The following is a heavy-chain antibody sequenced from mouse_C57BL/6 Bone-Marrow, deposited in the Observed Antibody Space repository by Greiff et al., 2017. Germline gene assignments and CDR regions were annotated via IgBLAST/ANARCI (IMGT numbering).Heavy chain of an antibody. V-gene: IGHV1-47*01. D-gene: IGHD4-1*01. Sequence: QVLLQQSGAELVKPGASVKMSCKASGYTFTTYPIEWMKQNHGKSLEWIGNFHPYNDDTKYNEKFKGKATLTVEKSSSTVYLELSRLTSDDSAVYYCSRLNWDVGYFDYWGQGTPLTVFS. CDR1: GYTFTTYP. CDR3: SRLNWDVGYFDY. CDR2: FHPYNDDT. J-gene: IGHJ2*01.